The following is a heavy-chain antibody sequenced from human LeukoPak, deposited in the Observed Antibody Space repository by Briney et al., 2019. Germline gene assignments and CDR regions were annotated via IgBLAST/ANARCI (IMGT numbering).Heavy chain of an antibody. J-gene: IGHJ5*02. CDR1: GFSFNIYW. D-gene: IGHD5-12*01. CDR3: ARDKGYSSDT. CDR2: IKSDGSST. Sequence: GGSLRLSCAASGFSFNIYWMHWVRQAPGKGLVWASLIKSDGSSTNYADSVKGRFTISRDNAKNTLYLQMDSLRAEGTATYYCARDKGYSSDTWGQGTLVTVSS. V-gene: IGHV3-74*01.